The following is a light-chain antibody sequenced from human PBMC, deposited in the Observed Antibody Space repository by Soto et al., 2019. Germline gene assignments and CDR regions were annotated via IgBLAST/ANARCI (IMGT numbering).Light chain of an antibody. Sequence: QSVLTQPASVSGSPGQSITISCTGTSSDVGSYNVVSRYQQHPGKAPKLLIYEVSKRPSGVSDRFSGSKSGNTASLTISGLQAEDEADYHCCSYAGSSSAYVFGTGTKVTVL. V-gene: IGLV2-23*02. CDR2: EVS. J-gene: IGLJ1*01. CDR1: SSDVGSYNV. CDR3: CSYAGSSSAYV.